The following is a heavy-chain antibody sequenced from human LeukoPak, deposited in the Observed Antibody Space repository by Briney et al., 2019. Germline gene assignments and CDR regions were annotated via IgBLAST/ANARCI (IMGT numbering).Heavy chain of an antibody. D-gene: IGHD2-2*01. CDR3: VCREFTSTWSYP. V-gene: IGHV5-51*01. J-gene: IGHJ5*02. CDR2: IYAGDSRT. CDR1: GYSFTNCW. Sequence: GESLKISCKGVGYSFTNCWIGWVRQMPGEGMEGMGVIYAGDSRTRSNPSFQGQVTISVDKSIRTAYLQWVSLKASDTAMYYCVCREFTSTWSYPWGQGTLVTVSS.